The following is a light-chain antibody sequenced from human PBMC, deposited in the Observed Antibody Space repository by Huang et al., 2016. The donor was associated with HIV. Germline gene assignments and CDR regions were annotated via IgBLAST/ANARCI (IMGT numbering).Light chain of an antibody. Sequence: EIVMTQSPATLSVSPGERATLSCRASQSVRSNLAWYRQKPGQAPRLLIYGASTRATGIPARFSGSGSGTEFTLTISSLQSEDFAVYYCQQYNNWPPWTFGQGTKVEIK. J-gene: IGKJ1*01. CDR3: QQYNNWPPWT. V-gene: IGKV3-15*01. CDR2: GAS. CDR1: QSVRSN.